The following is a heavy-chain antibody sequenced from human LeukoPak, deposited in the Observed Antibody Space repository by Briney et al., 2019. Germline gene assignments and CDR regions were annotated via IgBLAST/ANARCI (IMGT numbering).Heavy chain of an antibody. CDR3: ARGAGAGYNLQPFDY. J-gene: IGHJ4*02. CDR1: GGSIVSYY. V-gene: IGHV4-59*08. Sequence: SETLSLTCTVSGGSIVSYYWSWIRQPPGKGLEWIGYIYYTGSTNYNPSLKSRVTISVDTSKNQFSLKLSSVTAADTAVYYCARGAGAGYNLQPFDYWGQGTLVTVSS. CDR2: IYYTGST. D-gene: IGHD5-24*01.